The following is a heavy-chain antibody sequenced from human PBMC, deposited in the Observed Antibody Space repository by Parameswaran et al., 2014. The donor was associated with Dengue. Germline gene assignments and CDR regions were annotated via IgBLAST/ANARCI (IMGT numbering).Heavy chain of an antibody. D-gene: IGHD6-6*01. Sequence: VRQAPGKGLEWVSAISGSGGSTYYADSVKGRFTISRDNSKNTLYLQMNSLRAEDTAVYYCAIGGGAAHWGQGTLVTVSS. CDR2: ISGSGGST. V-gene: IGHV3-23*01. J-gene: IGHJ4*02. CDR3: AIGGGAAH.